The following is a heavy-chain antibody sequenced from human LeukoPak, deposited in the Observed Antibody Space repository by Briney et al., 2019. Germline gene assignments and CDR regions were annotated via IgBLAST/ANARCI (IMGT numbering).Heavy chain of an antibody. CDR3: ARGEASSWYD. CDR1: GFTISSFR. D-gene: IGHD6-13*01. Sequence: GGSLRLSCAGSGFTISSFRMHWVRQGPGKGLVWVSGMNSDGSSIVYADSVKGRFTISRDNAKNMLYLQMNSLRVDDTAVYYCARGEASSWYDWGQGTLVTVSS. J-gene: IGHJ4*02. CDR2: MNSDGSSI. V-gene: IGHV3-74*01.